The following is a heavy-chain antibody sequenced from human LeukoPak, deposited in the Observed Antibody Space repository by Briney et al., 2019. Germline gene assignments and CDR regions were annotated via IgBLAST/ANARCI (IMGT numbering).Heavy chain of an antibody. CDR3: AREWHYYGSGDFDY. CDR2: INAGNGNT. CDR1: GYTFTSYA. Sequence: ASVTVSCKASGYTFTSYAMHWVRQAPGQRLEWMGWINAGNGNTKYSQKFQGRVTITRDTSASTAYMELSSLRSEDTAVYYCAREWHYYGSGDFDYWGQGTLVTVSS. D-gene: IGHD3-10*01. V-gene: IGHV1-3*01. J-gene: IGHJ4*02.